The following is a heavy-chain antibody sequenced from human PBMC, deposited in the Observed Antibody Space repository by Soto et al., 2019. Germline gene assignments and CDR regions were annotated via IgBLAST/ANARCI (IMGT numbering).Heavy chain of an antibody. CDR1: GGTCISYA. D-gene: IGHD2-21*02. J-gene: IGHJ4*02. Sequence: GGSLRLSCAASGGTCISYAMSWVRQAPGKGLEWVSAISGSGGSTYYADSVKGRFTISRDNSKNTLYLQMNSLRAEDTAVYYCAKDLIVVTTSYWGQGTLVTVSS. V-gene: IGHV3-23*01. CDR3: AKDLIVVTTSY. CDR2: ISGSGGST.